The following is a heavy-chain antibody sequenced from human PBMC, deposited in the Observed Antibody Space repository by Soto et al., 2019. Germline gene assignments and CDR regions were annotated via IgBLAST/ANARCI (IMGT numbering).Heavy chain of an antibody. CDR3: ARGYLSGMAGIYYYGMDV. Sequence: ASVKVSCNASGYTFTGYYMHWVRQAPGQGLEWMGWINPNSGGTNYAQKFQGWVTMTRDTSISTAYMELSRLRSDDTAVYYCARGYLSGMAGIYYYGMDVWGQGTTVTVSS. V-gene: IGHV1-2*04. D-gene: IGHD2-15*01. CDR2: INPNSGGT. CDR1: GYTFTGYY. J-gene: IGHJ6*02.